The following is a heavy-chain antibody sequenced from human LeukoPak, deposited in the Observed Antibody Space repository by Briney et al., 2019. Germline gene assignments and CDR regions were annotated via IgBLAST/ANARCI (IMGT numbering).Heavy chain of an antibody. V-gene: IGHV3-21*06. CDR1: GFTSRTYS. CDR2: ISSTSTYI. Sequence: PGGSLRLSCAASGFTSRTYSMNWVRQAPGKGLEWVSSISSTSTYIYYADSMKGRFIISRDNARNSLYLEMNSLRAEDTAVYYCARIIGISGTYPTDYWGQGTLVTVSS. D-gene: IGHD1-26*01. CDR3: ARIIGISGTYPTDY. J-gene: IGHJ4*02.